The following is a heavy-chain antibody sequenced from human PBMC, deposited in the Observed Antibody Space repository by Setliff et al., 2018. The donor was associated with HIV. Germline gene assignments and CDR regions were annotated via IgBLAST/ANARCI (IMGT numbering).Heavy chain of an antibody. Sequence: SLTCTVSGGSISSGDYYWTWIRQPAGKGLQWIGRIHTSGNTNYNPSLKSRVTISVDTSKSQFSLKLSSLTAADTAVYYCARNFGLSPSGKYYYYYGMDIWGQGTTVTVSS. CDR3: ARNFGLSPSGKYYYYYGMDI. J-gene: IGHJ6*02. CDR2: IHTSGNT. D-gene: IGHD3-10*01. V-gene: IGHV4-61*02. CDR1: GGSISSGDYY.